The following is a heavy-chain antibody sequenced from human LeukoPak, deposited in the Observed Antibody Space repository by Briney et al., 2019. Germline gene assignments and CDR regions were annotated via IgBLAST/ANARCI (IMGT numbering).Heavy chain of an antibody. D-gene: IGHD6-13*01. CDR3: AREPGREQQLEDLDY. J-gene: IGHJ4*02. V-gene: IGHV4-59*12. CDR2: IYYSGST. Sequence: SETLSLTCTVSGGSISSYYWSWIRQPPGKGLEWIGYIYYSGSTNYNPSLKSRVTISVKTSKNQFSLKLSSVTAADTAVYYCAREPGREQQLEDLDYWGQGTLVTVSS. CDR1: GGSISSYY.